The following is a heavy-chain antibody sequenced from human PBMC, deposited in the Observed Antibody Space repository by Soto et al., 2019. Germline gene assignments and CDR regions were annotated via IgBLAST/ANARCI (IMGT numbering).Heavy chain of an antibody. D-gene: IGHD3-22*01. CDR2: ISGSGGST. J-gene: IGHJ6*02. Sequence: PGGSLRLSCAASGLTFSSYAMSWVRQAPGKGLEWVSAISGSGGSTYYADSVKGRFTISRDNSKNTPYLQMNSLRAEDTAVYYCAKHYYDSSGYYDHYYYYYYGMDVWGQGTTVTVSS. CDR1: GLTFSSYA. CDR3: AKHYYDSSGYYDHYYYYYYGMDV. V-gene: IGHV3-23*01.